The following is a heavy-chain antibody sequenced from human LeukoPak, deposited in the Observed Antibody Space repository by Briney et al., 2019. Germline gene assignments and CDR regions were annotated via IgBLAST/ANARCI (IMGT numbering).Heavy chain of an antibody. CDR1: GGSISSYY. CDR3: ARGSPDSRARLGWFDP. D-gene: IGHD6-13*01. Sequence: SETLSLTCTVSGGSISSYYWSWIRQPPGKGLEWIGYIYTSGSTNYNPSLKSRVTISVDTSKNQFSLKLSSVTAADTAVYYCARGSPDSRARLGWFDPWSQGTLVTVSS. J-gene: IGHJ5*02. V-gene: IGHV4-4*09. CDR2: IYTSGST.